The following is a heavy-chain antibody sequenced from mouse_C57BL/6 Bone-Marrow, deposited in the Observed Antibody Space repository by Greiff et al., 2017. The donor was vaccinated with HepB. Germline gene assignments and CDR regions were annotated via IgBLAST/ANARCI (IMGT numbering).Heavy chain of an antibody. D-gene: IGHD1-1*01. Sequence: LQQSGASVKISCKASGYAFSSYWMNWVKQRPGKGLEWIGQIYPGDGDTNYNGKFKGKATLTADKSSSTAYMQLSSLTSEDSAVYFCARGHYYGIAYWGQGTLVTVSA. CDR3: ARGHYYGIAY. CDR1: GYAFSSYW. J-gene: IGHJ3*01. CDR2: IYPGDGDT. V-gene: IGHV1-80*01.